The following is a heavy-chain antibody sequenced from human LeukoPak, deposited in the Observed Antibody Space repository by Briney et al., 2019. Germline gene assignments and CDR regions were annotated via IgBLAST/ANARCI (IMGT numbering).Heavy chain of an antibody. CDR3: ARVPDCGGDCYIFDY. Sequence: ASVTVSCKASGYTFTGYYMHWVRQAPGQGLEWMGWINPNSGGTNYAQKFQGRVTMTRDTSISTAYMELSRLRSDDTAVYYCARVPDCGGDCYIFDYWGQGTLVTVSS. D-gene: IGHD2-21*02. CDR2: INPNSGGT. V-gene: IGHV1-2*02. J-gene: IGHJ4*02. CDR1: GYTFTGYY.